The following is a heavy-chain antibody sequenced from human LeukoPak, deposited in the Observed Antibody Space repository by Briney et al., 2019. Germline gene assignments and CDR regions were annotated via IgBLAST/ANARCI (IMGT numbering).Heavy chain of an antibody. CDR3: ARPMGDDII. D-gene: IGHD3-9*01. J-gene: IGHJ4*02. V-gene: IGHV3-21*01. CDR1: GFTFSRSS. CDR2: ISSSSSYI. Sequence: GGSLRLSCPASGFTFSRSSMNWARQAPGKGLEWVSSISSSSSYIYYADSVKGRFTISRDNAKNSLYLQMNSLRAEDTAVYYCARPMGDDIIWGQGTLVTVSS.